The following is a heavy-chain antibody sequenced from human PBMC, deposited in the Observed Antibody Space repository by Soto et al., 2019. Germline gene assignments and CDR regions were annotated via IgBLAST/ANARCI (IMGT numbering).Heavy chain of an antibody. Sequence: SETLSLTCTVSGGSISSYYWSWIRQPPGKGLEWIGYIYYSGSTNYNPSLKSRVTISVDTSKNQFSLKLSSVTAADTAVYYCARLVDIVPIHPRRAFDIWGQGXMVTVSS. J-gene: IGHJ3*02. D-gene: IGHD5-12*01. CDR3: ARLVDIVPIHPRRAFDI. CDR1: GGSISSYY. CDR2: IYYSGST. V-gene: IGHV4-59*01.